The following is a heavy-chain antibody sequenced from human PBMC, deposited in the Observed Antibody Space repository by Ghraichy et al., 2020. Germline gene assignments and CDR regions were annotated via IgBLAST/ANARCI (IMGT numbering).Heavy chain of an antibody. CDR3: ARGGYSVLWA. V-gene: IGHV4-59*01. Sequence: SETLSLTCTVSGDSSSSYYWIWIRQPPGKGLEWIGNIYDSGNTNYNSSLKVRVTISMDMSKNQFSLKLNSVTTADTAVYYCARGGYSVLWAWGQGTLVTVSS. J-gene: IGHJ5*02. D-gene: IGHD5/OR15-5a*01. CDR2: IYDSGNT. CDR1: GDSSSSYY.